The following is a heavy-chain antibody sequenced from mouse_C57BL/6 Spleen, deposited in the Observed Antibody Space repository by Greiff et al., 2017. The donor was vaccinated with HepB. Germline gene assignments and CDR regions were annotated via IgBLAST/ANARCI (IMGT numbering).Heavy chain of an antibody. Sequence: EVKLMESGGGLVKPGGSLKLSCAASGFTFSDYGMHWVRQAPEKGLEWVAYISSGSSTIYYADTVKGRFTISRDNAKNTLFLQMTSLRSEDTAMYYCARGGTTVVASPYWYFDVWGTGTTVTVSS. CDR1: GFTFSDYG. J-gene: IGHJ1*03. D-gene: IGHD1-1*01. CDR2: ISSGSSTI. V-gene: IGHV5-17*01. CDR3: ARGGTTVVASPYWYFDV.